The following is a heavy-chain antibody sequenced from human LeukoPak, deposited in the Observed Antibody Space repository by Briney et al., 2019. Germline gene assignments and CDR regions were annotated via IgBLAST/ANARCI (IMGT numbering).Heavy chain of an antibody. J-gene: IGHJ6*03. CDR2: MNPNSGNT. CDR3: ARSCSSTSCYQTDYYYMDV. V-gene: IGHV1-8*01. CDR1: GYTFTSYD. D-gene: IGHD2-2*01. Sequence: ASVKVSCKASGYTFTSYDINWVRQATGQGLEWIGWMNPNSGNTGYAQKFQGRVTMTRNTSISTAYMELSSLRSEDTAVYYCARSCSSTSCYQTDYYYMDVWGKGTTVTVSS.